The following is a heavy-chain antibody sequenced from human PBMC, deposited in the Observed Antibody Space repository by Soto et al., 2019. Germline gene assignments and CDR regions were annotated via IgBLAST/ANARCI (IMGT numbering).Heavy chain of an antibody. D-gene: IGHD5-12*01. J-gene: IGHJ4*01. CDR3: ARGGTIAVTTIGDY. CDR1: GFTFRSYN. Sequence: GGSLRLSCAASGFTFRSYNMNWVRQAPGKGLDWVSYISSSSSTIYYADSVKDRFTISRDNAKNSLYLQMNSLGDDDTAMYYCARGGTIAVTTIGDYWGQGTLVTVSS. CDR2: ISSSSSTI. V-gene: IGHV3-48*02.